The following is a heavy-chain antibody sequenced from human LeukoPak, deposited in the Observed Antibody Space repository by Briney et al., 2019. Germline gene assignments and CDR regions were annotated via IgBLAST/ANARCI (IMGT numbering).Heavy chain of an antibody. CDR3: ARRGSGYDHFDY. J-gene: IGHJ4*02. CDR1: GFIVSNNY. V-gene: IGHV3-66*04. D-gene: IGHD5-12*01. CDR2: IYSDGRT. Sequence: PGGSLRLSCAASGFIVSNNYMFWVRQAPGKGLEWVSAIYSDGRTYYADSVRGRFTISRDISKSTLYLQMSSLRAEDTAVYYCARRGSGYDHFDYWGQGTLVTVSS.